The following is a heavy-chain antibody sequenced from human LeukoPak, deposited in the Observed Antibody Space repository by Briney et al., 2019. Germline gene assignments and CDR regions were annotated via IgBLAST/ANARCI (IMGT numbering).Heavy chain of an antibody. CDR2: ISSSGGTI. J-gene: IGHJ3*02. Sequence: GGSLRLSCAASGFTFSDYYMNWIRQAPGKGLEWISYISSSGGTIYYADSVKGRFTISRDNAKNSLYLQMNSLRAEDTAVYFCAGYSSGWFGAFHIWGQGTMVTVSS. CDR3: AGYSSGWFGAFHI. V-gene: IGHV3-11*04. CDR1: GFTFSDYY. D-gene: IGHD6-19*01.